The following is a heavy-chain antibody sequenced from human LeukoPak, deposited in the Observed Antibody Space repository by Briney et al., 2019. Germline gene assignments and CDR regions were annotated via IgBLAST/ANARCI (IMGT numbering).Heavy chain of an antibody. V-gene: IGHV4-34*01. J-gene: IGHJ4*02. CDR3: AREGGSYRPLDY. D-gene: IGHD3-16*02. CDR2: VNLQGGT. CDR1: GFTFNTYG. Sequence: GSLRLSCAASGFTFNTYGMFWVRQAPGKGLEWIGEVNLQGGTNYNPSLLRRVAISVDTSANHVSLQMTSVTAADTAVYYCAREGGSYRPLDYSGQGTLVTVSS.